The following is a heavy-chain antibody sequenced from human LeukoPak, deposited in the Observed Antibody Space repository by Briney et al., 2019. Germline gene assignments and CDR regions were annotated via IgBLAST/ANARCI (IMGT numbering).Heavy chain of an antibody. J-gene: IGHJ3*02. CDR2: ITGSGAST. V-gene: IGHV3-23*01. D-gene: IGHD6-19*01. Sequence: GGSLRLSCAASGFTFSKYVMIWVRQAPGKGLEWVSGITGSGASTYYADSVKGRFTISRDNSKNTLFLQMNSLRAEDTAVYYCAKDISSGWSGSNAFDIWGQGTMVTVSS. CDR1: GFTFSKYV. CDR3: AKDISSGWSGSNAFDI.